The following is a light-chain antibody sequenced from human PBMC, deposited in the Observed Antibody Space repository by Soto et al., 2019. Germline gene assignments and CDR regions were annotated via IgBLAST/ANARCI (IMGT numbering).Light chain of an antibody. CDR1: ISDVGGSNF. CDR3: VSYTSSTTYV. V-gene: IGLV2-14*03. Sequence: QSLLTQPASVSDSPGQSITISCTGTISDVGGSNFVSWYQQHPGKPPKLIIYDVANRPAGVSNRFSGSKSGSTASLIISRLQTEDEADYYCVSYTSSTTYVFGTGTKVTVL. J-gene: IGLJ1*01. CDR2: DVA.